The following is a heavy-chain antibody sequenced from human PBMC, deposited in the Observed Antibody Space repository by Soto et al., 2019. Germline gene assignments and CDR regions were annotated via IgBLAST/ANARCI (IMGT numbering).Heavy chain of an antibody. D-gene: IGHD6-13*01. CDR2: MNTNSDDT. CDR3: AREWSAAGHFYGMDV. V-gene: IGHV1-8*01. J-gene: IGHJ6*02. Sequence: VKVYCNSSASTFTSSDINWVRQALGQGLEWVGWMNTNSDDTRSAQKFRGRLTLTRDKSMRAVYMKLSNLRPDDSAVYYCAREWSAAGHFYGMDVWGQGTTVTVSS. CDR1: ASTFTSSD.